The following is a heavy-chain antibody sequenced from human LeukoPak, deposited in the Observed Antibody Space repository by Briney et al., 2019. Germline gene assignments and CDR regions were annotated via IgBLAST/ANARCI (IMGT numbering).Heavy chain of an antibody. V-gene: IGHV2-70*11. J-gene: IGHJ4*02. Sequence: SGPTLLNPTQTLTLTCTFSGFSLGTSGMCVSWIRQPPGKALEWLARIDWDDDKYYSTSLQTRLTISKDTSKNQVVLTMTNMDPVDTATYYCARAFPTVTTFDYWGQGTLVTVSS. D-gene: IGHD4-17*01. CDR2: IDWDDDK. CDR3: ARAFPTVTTFDY. CDR1: GFSLGTSGMC.